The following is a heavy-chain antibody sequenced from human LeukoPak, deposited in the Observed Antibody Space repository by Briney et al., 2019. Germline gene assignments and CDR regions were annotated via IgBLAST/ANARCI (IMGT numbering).Heavy chain of an antibody. D-gene: IGHD4-23*01. Sequence: PSETLSLTCTVSGVSISSSSYYWGWIRQPPGKGLEWIGSIYYSGSTYYNPSLKSRVTMSVDTSKNQFSLKLSSVTAADTAVYYCARVGKGNWFDPWGQGTLVTVSS. CDR3: ARVGKGNWFDP. J-gene: IGHJ5*02. V-gene: IGHV4-39*07. CDR2: IYYSGST. CDR1: GVSISSSSYY.